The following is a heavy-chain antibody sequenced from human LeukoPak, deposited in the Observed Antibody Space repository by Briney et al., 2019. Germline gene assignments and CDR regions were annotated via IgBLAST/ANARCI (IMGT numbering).Heavy chain of an antibody. J-gene: IGHJ4*02. CDR1: GGTFSSYA. CDR2: IIPIFGTA. V-gene: IGHV1-69*05. CDR3: AAKMDRGIFDY. D-gene: IGHD5-24*01. Sequence: ASVKVSCTASGGTFSSYAISWVRQAPGQGLEWMGGIIPIFGTANYAQKFQGRVTITTDESTSTAYMELSSLRSEDTAVYYCAAKMDRGIFDYWGQGTLVTVSS.